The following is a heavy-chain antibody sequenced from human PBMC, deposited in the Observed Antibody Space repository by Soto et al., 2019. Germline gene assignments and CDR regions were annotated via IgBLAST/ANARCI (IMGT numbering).Heavy chain of an antibody. CDR1: GYTFTGHY. CDR3: AREGDHDAFDI. Sequence: QVQLVQSGAEVKKPGASVKVSCKASGYTFTGHYMHWVRQAPGQGLEWMGWINPNSGGTKYAEKFQGRVTMTRDTSITTVYMQLSRLRSDDTAVYYGAREGDHDAFDIWGQGTMVTVSS. J-gene: IGHJ3*02. V-gene: IGHV1-2*02. CDR2: INPNSGGT.